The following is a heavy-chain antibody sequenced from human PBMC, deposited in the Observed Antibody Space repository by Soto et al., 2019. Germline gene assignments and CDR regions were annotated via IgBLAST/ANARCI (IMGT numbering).Heavy chain of an antibody. D-gene: IGHD3-10*01. CDR3: ASQYMVRGVMRYYYGMDV. V-gene: IGHV5-10-1*01. Sequence: LGESLKISCKGSGYSFTSYWISWVRQMPGKGLEWMGRIDPSDSYTNYSPSFQGHVTISADKSISTAYLQWSSLKASDTAMYYCASQYMVRGVMRYYYGMDVWGQGTTVTVSS. CDR2: IDPSDSYT. J-gene: IGHJ6*02. CDR1: GYSFTSYW.